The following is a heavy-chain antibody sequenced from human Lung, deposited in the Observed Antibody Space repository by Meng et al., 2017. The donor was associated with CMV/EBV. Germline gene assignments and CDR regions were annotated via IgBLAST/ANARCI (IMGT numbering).Heavy chain of an antibody. J-gene: IGHJ4*02. Sequence: ESXKISXAGSGFTFAVTWMSWVRQAPGKGLEWVGRIKSKTDGGTTEYAAPVKGRFTILRDDSTNTLYLEMNSLKAEDTAVYFCATDWNSRKSLDYWGQGSLVTVSS. CDR2: IKSKTDGGTT. V-gene: IGHV3-15*01. CDR3: ATDWNSRKSLDY. CDR1: GFTFAVTW. D-gene: IGHD1-7*01.